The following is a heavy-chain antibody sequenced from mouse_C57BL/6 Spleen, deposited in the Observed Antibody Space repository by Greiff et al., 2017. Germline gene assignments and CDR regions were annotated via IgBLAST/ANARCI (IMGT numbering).Heavy chain of an antibody. V-gene: IGHV1-15*01. CDR1: GYTFTDYE. Sequence: VQGVESGAELVRPGASVTLSCKASGYTFTDYEMHWVKQTPVHGLEWIGAIDPETGGTAYNQKFKGKAILTADKSSSTAYMELRSLTSEDSAVYYCTKFADWGQGTLVTVSA. CDR2: IDPETGGT. J-gene: IGHJ3*01. CDR3: TKFAD.